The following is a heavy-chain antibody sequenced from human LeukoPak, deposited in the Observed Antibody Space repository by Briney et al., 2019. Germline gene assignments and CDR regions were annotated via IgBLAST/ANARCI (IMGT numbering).Heavy chain of an antibody. CDR2: IYYSGST. V-gene: IGHV4-39*07. CDR3: ARDLVVISQYYFDY. CDR1: GGSISSSSYY. Sequence: PSETLSLTCTVSGGSISSSSYYWGWIRQPPGKGLEWIGSIYYSGSTYYNPSLKSRVTISVDTSKNQFSLKLSSVTAADTAVYYCARDLVVISQYYFDYWGQGTLVTVSS. D-gene: IGHD3-22*01. J-gene: IGHJ4*02.